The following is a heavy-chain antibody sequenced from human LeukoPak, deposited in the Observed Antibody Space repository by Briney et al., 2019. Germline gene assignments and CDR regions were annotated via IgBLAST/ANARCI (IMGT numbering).Heavy chain of an antibody. V-gene: IGHV3-64*01. Sequence: QPGGSLRLSCAASGFTFSSYAMNWVRQAPGKGLEYASSISYNGGSTYYANSVKGRFTISRDNSKNTLYLQMGSLRAEDMAVYYCARLAGGSYSDYWGQGTLVTVSS. J-gene: IGHJ4*02. D-gene: IGHD1-26*01. CDR2: ISYNGGST. CDR1: GFTFSSYA. CDR3: ARLAGGSYSDY.